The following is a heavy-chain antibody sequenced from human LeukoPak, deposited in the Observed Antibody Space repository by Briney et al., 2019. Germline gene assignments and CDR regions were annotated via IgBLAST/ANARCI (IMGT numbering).Heavy chain of an antibody. D-gene: IGHD3-22*01. CDR1: GYTFTSYD. CDR3: ARDYYDSSGYHPFDY. Sequence: ASVKVSCKASGYTFTSYDINWVRQATGQGLEWMGWINPNSGGTNYAQKFQGRVTMTRDTSISTAYMELSRLRSDDTAVYYCARDYYDSSGYHPFDYWGQGTLVTVSS. J-gene: IGHJ4*02. V-gene: IGHV1-2*02. CDR2: INPNSGGT.